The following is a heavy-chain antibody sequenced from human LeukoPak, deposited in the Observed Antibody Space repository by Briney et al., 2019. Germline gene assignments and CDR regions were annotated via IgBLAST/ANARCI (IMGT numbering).Heavy chain of an antibody. Sequence: PGRSLRLSCGASGFTFRNYGMHWVRQPPGKGLEWVAIIWYDGSNKYYADPVKGRFIISSVNATDMVYLQMNSLRAEDTAVYYCAKGGLAAAGINYWGQGTLVTVS. CDR3: AKGGLAAAGINY. CDR2: IWYDGSNK. CDR1: GFTFRNYG. V-gene: IGHV3-33*06. J-gene: IGHJ4*02. D-gene: IGHD6-13*01.